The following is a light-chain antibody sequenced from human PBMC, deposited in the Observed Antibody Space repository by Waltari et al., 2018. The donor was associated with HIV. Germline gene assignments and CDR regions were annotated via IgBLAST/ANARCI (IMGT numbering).Light chain of an antibody. CDR3: QAWGSSTSGV. J-gene: IGLJ2*01. Sequence: SYEVTQPPSVAVSPGQTASITCSGYELGDKYTCWYQQKPGQSPLLVIYQDNNRPSGIPGRFSASSSGHTATLTISGTLPMDEADYYCQAWGSSTSGVFGRGTRLTVL. CDR2: QDN. CDR1: ELGDKY. V-gene: IGLV3-1*01.